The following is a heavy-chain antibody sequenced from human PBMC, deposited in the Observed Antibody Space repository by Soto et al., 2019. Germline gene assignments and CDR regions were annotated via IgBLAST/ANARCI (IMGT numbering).Heavy chain of an antibody. D-gene: IGHD2-15*01. CDR1: GGSISSYY. V-gene: IGHV4-4*07. J-gene: IGHJ5*02. CDR2: IYTSGST. CDR3: ARIYCSGGSCYSGLGWFDP. Sequence: QVQLQESGPGLVKPSETLSLTCTVSGGSISSYYWSWIRQPAGKGLEWIGRIYTSGSTNYNPSLKSRVTMSVDTSENQFSLKLSSVTAADTAVYYCARIYCSGGSCYSGLGWFDPWGQGTLVTVSS.